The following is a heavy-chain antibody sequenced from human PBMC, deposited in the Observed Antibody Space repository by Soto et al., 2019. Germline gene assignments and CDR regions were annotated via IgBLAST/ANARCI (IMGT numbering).Heavy chain of an antibody. V-gene: IGHV4-31*03. J-gene: IGHJ4*01. CDR2: IYHSGDT. CDR3: ASTYSDYLDN. Sequence: SETLSLTCSVSGDSMSSGASYCSWIRQHPGKGLEWIAYIYHSGDTHYNPSLRSRITMSVDTSKNQFSLTLTSVTAAETAVYYCASTYSDYLDNWGQGTLVTVSS. D-gene: IGHD1-26*01. CDR1: GDSMSSGASY.